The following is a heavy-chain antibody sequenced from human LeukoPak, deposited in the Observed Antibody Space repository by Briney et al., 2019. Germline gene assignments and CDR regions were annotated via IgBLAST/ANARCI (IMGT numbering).Heavy chain of an antibody. V-gene: IGHV3-23*01. CDR1: GFTFSSYG. D-gene: IGHD3-9*01. CDR3: ARDSSAFRYFDWSSADDAFDI. CDR2: ISGSGGST. J-gene: IGHJ3*02. Sequence: PGGSLRLSCAASGFTFSSYGMSWVRQAPGKGLEWVSAISGSGGSTYYADSVKGRFTISRDNAKNSLYLQMNSLRAEDTAVYYCARDSSAFRYFDWSSADDAFDIWGQGTMVTVSS.